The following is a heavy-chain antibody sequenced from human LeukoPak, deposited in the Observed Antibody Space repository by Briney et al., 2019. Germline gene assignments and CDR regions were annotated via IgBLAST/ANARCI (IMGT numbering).Heavy chain of an antibody. V-gene: IGHV1-69*13. J-gene: IGHJ3*02. CDR3: ADGYSYGFAFDI. Sequence: SVKVSCKASGGTFISNAISWVRQAPGQGLEWMGGIIPIFGTANYAQKFQGRVTITADESTSTAYMELSSLRSEDTAVYYCADGYSYGFAFDIWGQGTMVTVSS. CDR1: GGTFISNA. D-gene: IGHD5-18*01. CDR2: IIPIFGTA.